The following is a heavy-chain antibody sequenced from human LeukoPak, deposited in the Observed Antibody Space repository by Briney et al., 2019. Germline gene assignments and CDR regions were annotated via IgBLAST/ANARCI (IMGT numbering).Heavy chain of an antibody. CDR2: IIPIFGTA. D-gene: IGHD3-10*01. Sequence: ASVKVSCKASGGTFSSYAISWVRQAPGQGLEWMGGIIPIFGTANYAQKFQGRVTITADRSTSTAYMELSSLRSEDTAVYYCAREGGSGSYFWFGPWGQGTLVTVSS. CDR3: AREGGSGSYFWFGP. V-gene: IGHV1-69*06. J-gene: IGHJ5*02. CDR1: GGTFSSYA.